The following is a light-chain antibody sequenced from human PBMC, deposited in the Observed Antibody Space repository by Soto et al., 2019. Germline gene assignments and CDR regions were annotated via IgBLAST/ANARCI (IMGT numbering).Light chain of an antibody. J-gene: IGLJ3*02. CDR2: EVS. V-gene: IGLV2-8*01. CDR3: VSYAGSNIWM. CDR1: SSDIGGYDY. Sequence: QSVLTQPPSASGSPGQSVTISCTGTSSDIGGYDYVSWYQQHPGKTPKFMIYEVSKRPSGFPDRCSGSKSGNTASLTVSGLQAEDEDDYYCVSYAGSNIWMFGGGTKLTVL.